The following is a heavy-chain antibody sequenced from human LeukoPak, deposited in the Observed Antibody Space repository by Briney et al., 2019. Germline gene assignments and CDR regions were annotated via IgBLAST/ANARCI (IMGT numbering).Heavy chain of an antibody. CDR3: AREAVYYDSSGPATNI. V-gene: IGHV4-38-2*02. Sequence: SETLSLTCTVSGYSISSGYYWGWIRQPPGKGLEWIGSIYHSGSTYYNPSLKSRVTISVDTSKNQFSLKLSSVTAADTAVYYCAREAVYYDSSGPATNIWGQGTMVTVSS. J-gene: IGHJ3*02. CDR2: IYHSGST. CDR1: GYSISSGYY. D-gene: IGHD3-22*01.